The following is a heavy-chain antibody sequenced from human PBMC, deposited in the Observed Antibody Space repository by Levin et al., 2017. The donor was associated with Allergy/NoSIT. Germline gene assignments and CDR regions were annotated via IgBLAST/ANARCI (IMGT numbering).Heavy chain of an antibody. D-gene: IGHD3-10*01. J-gene: IGHJ4*02. CDR2: IYYSGST. CDR1: GGSISSSY. V-gene: IGHV4-59*01. Sequence: SQTLSLTCTVSGGSISSSYWNWIRQPPGKGLEWIGYIYYSGSTNYNPSLKSRLTISVDTSKNQFSLRLSAVTAADTAVYYCARDSYPGNYWGQGILVTVSS. CDR3: ARDSYPGNY.